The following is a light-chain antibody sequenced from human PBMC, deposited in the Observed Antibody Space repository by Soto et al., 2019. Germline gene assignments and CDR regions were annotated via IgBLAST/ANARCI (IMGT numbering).Light chain of an antibody. J-gene: IGLJ2*01. Sequence: HSVLTQPASVSGSPGQSITISCTGTSSDVGGYNYVSWYQQHPDKAPKLMIYEVSNRPSGVSNRFSGSKSGDTASLTISGLQADDEADYYCSSYTSSSTVVFGGGTKLTVL. CDR1: SSDVGGYNY. CDR2: EVS. V-gene: IGLV2-14*01. CDR3: SSYTSSSTVV.